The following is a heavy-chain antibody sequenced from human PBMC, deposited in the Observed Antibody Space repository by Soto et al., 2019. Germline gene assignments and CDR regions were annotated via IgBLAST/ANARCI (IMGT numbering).Heavy chain of an antibody. CDR2: INAGNGNT. V-gene: IGHV1-3*01. CDR3: ARDFKTGYYNGPFDY. D-gene: IGHD3-9*01. Sequence: ASVKVSCKASGYTFTSYAMHWVRQAPGQRLEWMGWINAGNGNTKYSQKFQGRVTITRDTSASTAYMELSSLRSEDTAVYYCARDFKTGYYNGPFDYWGQGTLVTVSP. CDR1: GYTFTSYA. J-gene: IGHJ4*02.